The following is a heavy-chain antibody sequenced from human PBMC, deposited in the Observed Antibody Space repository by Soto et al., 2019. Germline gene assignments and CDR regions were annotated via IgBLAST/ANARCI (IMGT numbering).Heavy chain of an antibody. Sequence: PSEPLSLTCTVPGVSIRNYYWSWIRQPPGKGLEWVGYVNYTGSTSYNPSLKSRVAMSVNTSKKQITLKLSSVTAADTAGYYYAGDDSGWFDPWGQGTLVTVSS. CDR3: AGDDSGWFDP. V-gene: IGHV4-59*13. CDR1: GVSIRNYY. J-gene: IGHJ5*02. CDR2: VNYTGST. D-gene: IGHD3-10*01.